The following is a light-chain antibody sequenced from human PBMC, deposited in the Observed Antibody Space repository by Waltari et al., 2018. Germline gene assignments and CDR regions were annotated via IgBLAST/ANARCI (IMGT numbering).Light chain of an antibody. V-gene: IGKV3-15*01. CDR1: QRLSRT. J-gene: IGKJ2*01. CDR3: QQYDNWPQYT. CDR2: AAP. Sequence: DIVMTQSHATLSVSPGERDTLSCRAIQRLSRTLAGYQQQPGQAPRLLIYAAPTRAAGIPARFSGSGSGTEFTLTISSMQSEDFAVYYCQQYDNWPQYTFGQGTKLEIK.